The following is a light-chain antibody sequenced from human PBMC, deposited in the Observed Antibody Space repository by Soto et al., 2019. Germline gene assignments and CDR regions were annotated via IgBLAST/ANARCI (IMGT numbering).Light chain of an antibody. Sequence: QSVLTQPPSVSGAPGQTVTISCTGSSSNIGANYDVHWYQHLLGTAPKLLIYGNNNRPSGVPDRFSGSKSGTSASLAITGLQAEDEADYYCQSYDSSLSSWVFGGGTKVTVL. CDR1: SSNIGANYD. V-gene: IGLV1-40*01. CDR3: QSYDSSLSSWV. CDR2: GNN. J-gene: IGLJ3*02.